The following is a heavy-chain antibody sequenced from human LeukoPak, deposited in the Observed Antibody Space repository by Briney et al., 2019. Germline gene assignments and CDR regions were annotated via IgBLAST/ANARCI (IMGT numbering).Heavy chain of an antibody. CDR1: GFTFSSYA. CDR3: ARQELNYYDSSGYYLPFY. CDR2: ISYDGSNK. Sequence: PAGGSLRLSCAASGFTFSSYAMRWVRQAPGKGLEWVAVISYDGSNKYYADSVKGRFTIFRDNSKNTLYLQMNSLRAVDTAVYYCARQELNYYDSSGYYLPFYWGQGTLVTVSS. D-gene: IGHD3-22*01. V-gene: IGHV3-30-3*01. J-gene: IGHJ4*02.